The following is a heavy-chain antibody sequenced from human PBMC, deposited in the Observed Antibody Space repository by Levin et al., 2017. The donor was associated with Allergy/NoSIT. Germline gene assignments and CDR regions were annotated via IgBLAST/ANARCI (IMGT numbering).Heavy chain of an antibody. CDR3: ARYLRRYYDSSGYPADYGMDV. D-gene: IGHD3-22*01. CDR1: GYTFTSYY. J-gene: IGHJ6*02. CDR2: INPSGGST. Sequence: GASVKVSCKAPGYTFTSYYMHWVRQAPGQGLEWMGIINPSGGSTSYAQKFQGRVTMTRDTSTSTVYMELSSLRSEDTAVYYCARYLRRYYDSSGYPADYGMDVWGQGTTVTVSS. V-gene: IGHV1-46*01.